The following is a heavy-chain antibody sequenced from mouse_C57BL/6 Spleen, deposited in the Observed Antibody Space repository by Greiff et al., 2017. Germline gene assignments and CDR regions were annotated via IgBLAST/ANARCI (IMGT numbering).Heavy chain of an antibody. Sequence: EVQLQQSGAELVRPGASVKLSCTASGFNIKDDYMHWVKQRPEQGLEWIGWIDPENGDTEYASKFQGKATITADTSSNTAYLPLSSLTSEDTAVYYCTTTYYSNPWFAYWGQGTLVTVSA. CDR3: TTTYYSNPWFAY. J-gene: IGHJ3*01. D-gene: IGHD2-5*01. CDR2: IDPENGDT. CDR1: GFNIKDDY. V-gene: IGHV14-4*01.